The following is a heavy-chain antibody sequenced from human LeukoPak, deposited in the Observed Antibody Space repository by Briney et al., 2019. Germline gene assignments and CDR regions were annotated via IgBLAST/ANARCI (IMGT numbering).Heavy chain of an antibody. CDR2: IYSGGST. CDR3: ARLLYVSGTYNLFD. CDR1: GFTVSSNY. V-gene: IGHV3-53*01. J-gene: IGHJ4*02. Sequence: PGGSLRLSRAASGFTVSSNYMSWVRQAPGKGLEWVSVIYSGGSTYYADSVKGRFTISRDNSKNTLYLQMNSLRAEDTAVYYCARLLYVSGTYNLFDWGQGTLVTVSS. D-gene: IGHD3-10*01.